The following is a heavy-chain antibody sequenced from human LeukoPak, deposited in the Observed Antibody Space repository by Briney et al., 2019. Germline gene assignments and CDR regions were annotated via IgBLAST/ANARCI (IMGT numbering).Heavy chain of an antibody. CDR3: ARRRSPSNGDWFDP. CDR2: IYWNDGK. V-gene: IGHV2-5*01. D-gene: IGHD4-17*01. Sequence: ESGPTLVNPTQTLTLTCTFSGFSLSPSGVAVGWFRQPPGGALEWLALIYWNDGKYYSPSLKSRLTIAKDTSKNQVVLTMTNMDPVDTATFYCARRRSPSNGDWFDPWGQGTLVTVSS. CDR1: GFSLSPSGVA. J-gene: IGHJ5*02.